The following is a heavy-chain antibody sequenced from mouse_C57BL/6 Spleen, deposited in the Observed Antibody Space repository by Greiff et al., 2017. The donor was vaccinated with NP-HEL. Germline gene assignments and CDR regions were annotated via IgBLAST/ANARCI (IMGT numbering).Heavy chain of an antibody. Sequence: EVKVVESGGGLVKPGGSLKLSCAASGFTFSDYGMHWVRQAPEKGLEWVAYISSGSSTIYYADTVKGRFTISRDNAKNTLFLQMTSLRSEDTAMYYCAREDYDGFDYWGQGTTLTVSS. V-gene: IGHV5-17*01. J-gene: IGHJ2*01. CDR1: GFTFSDYG. CDR3: AREDYDGFDY. CDR2: ISSGSSTI. D-gene: IGHD2-4*01.